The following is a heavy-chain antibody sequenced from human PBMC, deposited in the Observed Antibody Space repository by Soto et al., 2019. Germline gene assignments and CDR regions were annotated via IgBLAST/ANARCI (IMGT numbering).Heavy chain of an antibody. CDR2: ISAYNGNT. Sequence: QVQLVQSGAEVKKPGASVKVSCKASGYTFTSYGISWVRQAPGQGLEWMGWISAYNGNTLYAQKLQGRVTMSTDASPSTAYMALRSLRSDDTAVYYCARTLPPIDYWGQGTLVTVSS. J-gene: IGHJ4*02. CDR1: GYTFTSYG. CDR3: ARTLPPIDY. V-gene: IGHV1-18*01.